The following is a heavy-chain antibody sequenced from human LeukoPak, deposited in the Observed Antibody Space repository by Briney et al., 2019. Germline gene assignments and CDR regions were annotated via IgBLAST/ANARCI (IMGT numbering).Heavy chain of an antibody. CDR3: ARAGDSSGYYLNFDY. CDR1: GGSISNGDHY. CDR2: IYYSGST. J-gene: IGHJ4*02. Sequence: SETLSLTCTVSGGSISNGDHYWSWIRQHPGKGLEWIGHIYYSGSTYYNPSLKSRGTISVETSKNQFSLKLSSVTAADTAVYYCARAGDSSGYYLNFDYWGQGTLVTVSS. V-gene: IGHV4-31*03. D-gene: IGHD3-22*01.